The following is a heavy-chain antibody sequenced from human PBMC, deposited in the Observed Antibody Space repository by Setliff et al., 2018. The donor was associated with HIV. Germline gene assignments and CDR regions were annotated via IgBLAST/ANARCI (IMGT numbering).Heavy chain of an antibody. D-gene: IGHD3-22*01. CDR1: GFTFSSYW. V-gene: IGHV3-7*01. CDR3: ARAWPYYYDSSDPACLFDY. CDR2: IKQDGSEK. J-gene: IGHJ4*02. Sequence: PGGSLRLSCAASGFTFSSYWMSWVRQAPGKGLEWVANIKQDGSEKYYVDSVKGRFTISRDNAKNSLYLQMNSLRAEDTAAYYCARAWPYYYDSSDPACLFDYWGQGTLVTVSS.